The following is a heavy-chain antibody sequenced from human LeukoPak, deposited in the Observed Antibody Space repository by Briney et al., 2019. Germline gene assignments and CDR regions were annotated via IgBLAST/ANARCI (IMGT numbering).Heavy chain of an antibody. D-gene: IGHD3-10*01. V-gene: IGHV3-33*01. Sequence: GGSLRLSCAASGFTFSSYGMHWVRQAPGKGLEWVAVIWYDGSNKYYADSVKGRFTISRDNSKNTLYLQMNSPRAEDTAVYYCAREGGYYGSGSYPPYYFDYWGQGTLVTVSS. CDR1: GFTFSSYG. CDR3: AREGGYYGSGSYPPYYFDY. CDR2: IWYDGSNK. J-gene: IGHJ4*02.